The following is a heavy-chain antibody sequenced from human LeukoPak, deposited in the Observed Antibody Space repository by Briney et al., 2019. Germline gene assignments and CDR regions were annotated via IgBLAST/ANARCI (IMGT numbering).Heavy chain of an antibody. CDR2: INSDGSST. CDR1: GFTFSSYW. J-gene: IGHJ4*02. Sequence: PGVSLRLSCAASGFTFSSYWMHWVRQAPRKGLVWVSRINSDGSSTSYADSVKGRFTISRDNAKNTLYLQMNSLRAEDTAVYYCARGPYDILTGYYGYYFDYWGQGTLVTVSS. CDR3: ARGPYDILTGYYGYYFDY. D-gene: IGHD3-9*01. V-gene: IGHV3-74*01.